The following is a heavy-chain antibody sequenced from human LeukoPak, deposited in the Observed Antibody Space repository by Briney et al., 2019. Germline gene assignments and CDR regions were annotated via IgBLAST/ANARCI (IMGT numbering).Heavy chain of an antibody. CDR1: GGSISSYY. J-gene: IGHJ5*02. CDR2: IQNSMST. Sequence: SETLSLTCTVSGGSISSYYWSWVRQPPGKGLEWIGYIQNSMSTNYNPSLKSRVTISVDTSKNQFSLQLSSVTAADTAVYYCARRTTVTEFDPWGQGTLVTVSS. D-gene: IGHD4-17*01. V-gene: IGHV4-59*01. CDR3: ARRTTVTEFDP.